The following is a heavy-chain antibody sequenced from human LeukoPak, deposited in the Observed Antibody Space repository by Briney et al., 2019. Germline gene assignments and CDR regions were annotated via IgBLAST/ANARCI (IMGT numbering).Heavy chain of an antibody. CDR2: ISGTGSST. V-gene: IGHV3-23*01. D-gene: IGHD2-2*02. CDR1: GFTFSNAW. CDR3: AKASVAIPQYCNS. J-gene: IGHJ5*02. Sequence: GGSLRLSCAASGFTFSNAWMNWVRQAPGKGLEWVSTISGTGSSTYYADSAKGRFTISRDNSKDTLFLQLNSLTAADTAMYFCAKASVAIPQYCNSWGQGTLVTVSS.